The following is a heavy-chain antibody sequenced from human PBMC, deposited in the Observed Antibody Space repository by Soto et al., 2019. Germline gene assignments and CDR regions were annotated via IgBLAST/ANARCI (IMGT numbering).Heavy chain of an antibody. J-gene: IGHJ4*02. V-gene: IGHV3-23*01. Sequence: GGSLRLCCAASGFTFSSYAMSWVRQAPGKGLEWVSAISGSGGSTYYADSVKGRFTISRDNSKNTLYLQMNSLRVEDTAVYYCAKAPTPDSIRFAYWGQGTLVTVSS. CDR3: AKAPTPDSIRFAY. CDR2: ISGSGGST. CDR1: GFTFSSYA. D-gene: IGHD3-22*01.